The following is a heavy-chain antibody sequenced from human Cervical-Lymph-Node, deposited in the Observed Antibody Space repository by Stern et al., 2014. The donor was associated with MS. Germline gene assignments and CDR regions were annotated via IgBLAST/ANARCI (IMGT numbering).Heavy chain of an antibody. V-gene: IGHV4-61*02. CDR3: AREWIYEVSWFDS. D-gene: IGHD5/OR15-5a*01. J-gene: IGHJ5*01. CDR1: GGSISSGSHY. CDR2: FYSTGRV. Sequence: QLQLQESGPGLVKPSQTLSLTCTVSGGSISSGSHYWSWIRQPAGKGLEWVGRFYSTGRVDYTPSFKGRVTMSVDTSKDQFSLELRSVTAADTAMYYCAREWIYEVSWFDSWGQGSLVIVSS.